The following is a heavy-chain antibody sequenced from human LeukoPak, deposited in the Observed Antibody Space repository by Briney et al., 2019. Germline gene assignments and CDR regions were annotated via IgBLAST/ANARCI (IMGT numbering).Heavy chain of an antibody. Sequence: PSETLSLTCTVSGGSISSYYWSWIRQPPGKGLEWSGYIYYSGSTNYNPSLKSRVTISVDTSKNQFSPKLSPVTAADTAVYYFAEGVKMGTIPLDYWGQGTLVTVSS. CDR2: IYYSGST. J-gene: IGHJ4*02. CDR3: AEGVKMGTIPLDY. CDR1: GGSISSYY. D-gene: IGHD5-24*01. V-gene: IGHV4-59*01.